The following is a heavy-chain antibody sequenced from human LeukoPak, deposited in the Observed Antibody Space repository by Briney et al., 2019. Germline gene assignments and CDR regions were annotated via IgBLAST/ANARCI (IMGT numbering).Heavy chain of an antibody. Sequence: SETLSLTCTVSGGSISSGGYYWSWIHQHPGKGLEWIGYIYYSGSTYYNPSLKSRVTISVDTSKNQFSLKLSSVTAADTAVYYCARTQGENYYYYGMDVWGQGTTVTVSS. V-gene: IGHV4-31*03. J-gene: IGHJ6*02. CDR1: GGSISSGGYY. CDR2: IYYSGST. CDR3: ARTQGENYYYYGMDV.